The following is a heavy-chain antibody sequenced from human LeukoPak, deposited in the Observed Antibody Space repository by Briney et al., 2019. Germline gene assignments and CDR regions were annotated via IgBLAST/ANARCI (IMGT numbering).Heavy chain of an antibody. CDR1: GGSISSSCSY. CDR2: IYYTGST. J-gene: IGHJ4*02. Sequence: SETRSLTCTVAGGSISSSCSYWGWIRHPPGKGLEWIGSIYYTGSTFYNPSLKSRVTISVDTSKNQFYLKLASVTAADTAVDYCARRSSSYYFDYWGQGTLVTVSS. V-gene: IGHV4-39*01. CDR3: ARRSSSYYFDY.